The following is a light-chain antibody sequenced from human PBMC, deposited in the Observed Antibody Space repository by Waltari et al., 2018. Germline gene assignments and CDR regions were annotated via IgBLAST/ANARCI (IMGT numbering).Light chain of an antibody. CDR2: ATT. Sequence: QSVLTQPPSVSGAPGQRVTISCTGSSSNIEAGYDVHWYQQLPGTAPKLLIYATTTRPPGLPDPVPGSNARTSAALAITGLQPEDEADYYCQSYDSSLSGSGVFGGGTKLTVL. J-gene: IGLJ3*02. CDR1: SSNIEAGYD. CDR3: QSYDSSLSGSGV. V-gene: IGLV1-40*01.